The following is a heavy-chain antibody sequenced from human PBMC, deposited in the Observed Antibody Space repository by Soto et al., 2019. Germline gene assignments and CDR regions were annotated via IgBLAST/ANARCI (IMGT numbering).Heavy chain of an antibody. V-gene: IGHV3-23*01. CDR1: GFTFSSYA. Sequence: EVQLLESGGGLVQPGGSLRLSCAASGFTFSSYAMNWVRQAPGKGLEWVSAISGAGGGTYYADSVKGRFTISRDNSKNTLYLQMNSLRVDDTAVYYCAKVRSGSIDYWGQGTLVTVSS. CDR2: ISGAGGGT. J-gene: IGHJ4*02. D-gene: IGHD1-26*01. CDR3: AKVRSGSIDY.